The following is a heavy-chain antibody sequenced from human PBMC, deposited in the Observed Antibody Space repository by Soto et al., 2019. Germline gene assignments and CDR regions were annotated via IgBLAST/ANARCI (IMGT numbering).Heavy chain of an antibody. Sequence: QVQLVQSGAEVKKPGSSVKVSCKASGGTFSSYAISWVRQAPGQGLEWMGGIIPIFGTANYAQKFQGRVTITADESTSTADMELSSLRAEDTAVYYCARLAVRGELPTRPRSHSAAFDYWGQGTLVTVSS. D-gene: IGHD1-26*01. V-gene: IGHV1-69*01. J-gene: IGHJ4*02. CDR2: IIPIFGTA. CDR1: GGTFSSYA. CDR3: ARLAVRGELPTRPRSHSAAFDY.